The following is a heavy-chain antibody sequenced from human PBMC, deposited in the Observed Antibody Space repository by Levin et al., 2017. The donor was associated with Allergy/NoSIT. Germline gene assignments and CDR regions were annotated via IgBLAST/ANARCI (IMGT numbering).Heavy chain of an antibody. J-gene: IGHJ6*02. CDR2: ISIGGTTI. V-gene: IGHV3-48*03. D-gene: IGHD6-13*01. CDR3: ATRGSAAGPYYYYALEV. Sequence: QAGGSLRLSCAASGFSFSSYEMNWVRQAPGKGLEWVSYISIGGTTIYYADSVKGRFTISRDNAKNSLYLYMNSLKAEDTGVYYCATRGSAAGPYYYYALEVWGQGTTVIVSS. CDR1: GFSFSSYE.